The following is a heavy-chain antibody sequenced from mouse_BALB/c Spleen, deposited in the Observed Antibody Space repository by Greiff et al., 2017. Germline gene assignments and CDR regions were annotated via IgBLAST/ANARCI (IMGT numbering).Heavy chain of an antibody. J-gene: IGHJ2*01. CDR3: ARGENY. Sequence: VQLQESGAELARPGASVKLSCKASGYTFTSYWMQWVKQRPGQGLEWIGAIYPGDGDTRYTQKFKGKATLTADKSSSTAYMQLSSLASEDSAVYYCARGENYWGQGTTLTVSS. CDR1: GYTFTSYW. V-gene: IGHV1-87*01. CDR2: IYPGDGDT.